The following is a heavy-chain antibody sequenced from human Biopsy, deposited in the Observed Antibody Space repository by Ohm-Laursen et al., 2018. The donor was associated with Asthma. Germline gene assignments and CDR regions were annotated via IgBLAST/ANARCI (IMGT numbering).Heavy chain of an antibody. Sequence: SSVKVSCKTPGGTFSNFAISWVRQAPGQGLEWLGGINAGFGTTNYAQKFQGRVTITADESTSTAYMEVTSLRSEDTAIYYCARCQVGYSSGWSLLLKKIYYSGMDVWGQGTAVTVSS. D-gene: IGHD6-19*01. CDR3: ARCQVGYSSGWSLLLKKIYYSGMDV. J-gene: IGHJ6*02. CDR1: GGTFSNFA. V-gene: IGHV1-69*01. CDR2: INAGFGTT.